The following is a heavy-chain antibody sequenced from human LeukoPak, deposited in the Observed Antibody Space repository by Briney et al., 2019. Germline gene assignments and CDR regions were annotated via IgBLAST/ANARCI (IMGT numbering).Heavy chain of an antibody. CDR3: ARESSIVVVTTRRGYFDY. D-gene: IGHD3-22*01. CDR1: GGTFSSYA. V-gene: IGHV1-69*13. J-gene: IGHJ4*02. CDR2: IIPIFGTA. Sequence: SVKVSCKASGGTFSSYAISWVRQAPGQGLEWMGGIIPIFGTANYAQKFQGRVTITADESTSTAYMELSSLRSEDTAVYYCARESSIVVVTTRRGYFDYWGRGTLVTVSS.